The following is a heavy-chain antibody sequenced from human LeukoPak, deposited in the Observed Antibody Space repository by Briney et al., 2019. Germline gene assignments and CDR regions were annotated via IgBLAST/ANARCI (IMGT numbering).Heavy chain of an antibody. CDR2: ISWNSGNI. Sequence: GGSLRLSCAASGFTFDNYAMHWVRQAPGKGLEWVSGISWNSGNIVYADSVKGRFTISGDNAKNSLYLQMNSLRTEDTALYYCSKEPRGSSWPYYFDYWGQGTLVTVSS. D-gene: IGHD6-13*01. CDR3: SKEPRGSSWPYYFDY. J-gene: IGHJ4*02. V-gene: IGHV3-9*01. CDR1: GFTFDNYA.